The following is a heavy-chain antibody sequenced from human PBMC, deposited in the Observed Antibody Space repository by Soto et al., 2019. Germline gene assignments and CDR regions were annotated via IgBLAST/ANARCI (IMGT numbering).Heavy chain of an antibody. CDR2: ISYDGSNK. D-gene: IGHD1-7*01. J-gene: IGHJ4*02. CDR3: ARGRTQYNWNYFANY. V-gene: IGHV3-30-3*01. Sequence: GGSLRLSCAASGFTFSSYAMHWVRQAPGKGLEWVAVISYDGSNKYYADSVKGRFTISRDNSKNTLYLQMNSLRAEDTAVYYCARGRTQYNWNYFANYWGQGTLVTVSS. CDR1: GFTFSSYA.